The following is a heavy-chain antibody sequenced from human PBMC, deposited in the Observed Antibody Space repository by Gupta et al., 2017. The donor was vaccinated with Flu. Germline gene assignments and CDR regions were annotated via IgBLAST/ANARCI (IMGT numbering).Heavy chain of an antibody. CDR3: AIVKAGCHDH. Sequence: SWGRQAPGQGLEWMGWISLRSGNRDVAQVFRDRITLNVEPSTDTAYMEVKSLKSDDTAVYYCAIVKAGCHDHWGQGTLVTVSS. CDR2: ISLRSGNR. V-gene: IGHV1-18*01. J-gene: IGHJ4*02. D-gene: IGHD2-15*01.